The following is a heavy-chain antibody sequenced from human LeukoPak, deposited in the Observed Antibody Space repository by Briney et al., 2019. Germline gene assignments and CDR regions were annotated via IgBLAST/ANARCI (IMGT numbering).Heavy chain of an antibody. J-gene: IGHJ2*01. CDR3: AKDKATGNWYFDL. CDR1: GFTFDDYA. CDR2: ISWNSGSI. V-gene: IGHV3-9*01. D-gene: IGHD1-1*01. Sequence: GGSLRLSCAASGFTFDDYAMHWVRQAPGKGLEWVSGISWNSGSIGYADSVKGRFTIPRDNAKNSLYLQMNSLRAEDTALYYCAKDKATGNWYFDLWGRGTLVTVSS.